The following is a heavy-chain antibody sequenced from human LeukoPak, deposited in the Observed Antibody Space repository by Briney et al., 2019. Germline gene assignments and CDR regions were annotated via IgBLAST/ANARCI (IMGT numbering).Heavy chain of an antibody. V-gene: IGHV4-38-2*02. J-gene: IGHJ5*02. CDR3: ARHDKYSSSWYGSQGWFDP. CDR1: GYSISSGYY. Sequence: KTSETLSLTCTVSGYSISSGYYWGWIRQPPGKGLEWIGEINHSGSTNYNPSLKSRVTISVDTSKNQFSLKLSSVTAADTAVYYFARHDKYSSSWYGSQGWFDPWGQGTLVTVSS. D-gene: IGHD6-13*01. CDR2: INHSGST.